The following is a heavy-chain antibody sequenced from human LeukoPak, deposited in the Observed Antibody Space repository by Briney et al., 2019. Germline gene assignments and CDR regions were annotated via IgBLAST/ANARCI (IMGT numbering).Heavy chain of an antibody. CDR1: GFTFSSYS. CDR3: ANFDRGYSSPFDY. CDR2: ISSSSSTI. Sequence: GGSLRLSCAASGFTFSSYSMNWVRQAPGKGLEWVSYISSSSSTIYYADSVKGRFTISRDNAKNSLYLQMNSLRDEDTAVYYCANFDRGYSSPFDYWGQGTLVTVSS. D-gene: IGHD5-18*01. V-gene: IGHV3-48*02. J-gene: IGHJ4*02.